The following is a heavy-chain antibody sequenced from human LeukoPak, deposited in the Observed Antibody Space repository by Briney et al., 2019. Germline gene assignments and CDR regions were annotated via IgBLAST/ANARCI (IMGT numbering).Heavy chain of an antibody. CDR2: IYYSGST. J-gene: IGHJ4*02. CDR1: GGSISSSSYY. CDR3: ARQSMRVVGATTYFDY. D-gene: IGHD1-26*01. Sequence: SETLSLTCTVSGGSISSSSYYWGWIRQPPGKGLEWIGSIYYSGSTYYNPSLKSRVTISVDTSKNQFSLKLSSVTAADTAVYYCARQSMRVVGATTYFDYWGQETLVTVSS. V-gene: IGHV4-39*01.